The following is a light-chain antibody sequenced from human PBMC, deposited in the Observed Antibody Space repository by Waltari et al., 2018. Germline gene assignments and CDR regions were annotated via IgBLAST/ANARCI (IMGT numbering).Light chain of an antibody. V-gene: IGLV1-44*01. CDR3: AAWDDSLAGSYV. CDR1: ASNIGSNT. Sequence: QSVLTQPPSASGTPGQRVTIPCSGSASNIGSNTVNWYQQLPGTAPKLVLSGNNQRPAGVSDRFSGSKSGTSASLAISGLQSEDEADYFCAAWDDSLAGSYVFGTGTKVTVL. CDR2: GNN. J-gene: IGLJ1*01.